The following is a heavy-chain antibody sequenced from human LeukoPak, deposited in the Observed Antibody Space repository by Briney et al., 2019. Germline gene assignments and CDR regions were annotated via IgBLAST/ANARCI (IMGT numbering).Heavy chain of an antibody. CDR1: GFIVSHNY. CDR3: ARGSIAARPLV. J-gene: IGHJ4*02. V-gene: IGHV3-53*01. D-gene: IGHD6-6*01. Sequence: GGSLRLSCAASGFIVSHNYMTWVRQAPGKGLEWISVIYIDGTTYYADSVKGRFTISRDQANNTLYLQMNSLRAEDTAVYYCARGSIAARPLVWGQGTLVTVSS. CDR2: IYIDGTT.